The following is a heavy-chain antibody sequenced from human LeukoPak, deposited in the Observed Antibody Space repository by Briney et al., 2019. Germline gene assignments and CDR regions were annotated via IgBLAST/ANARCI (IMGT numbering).Heavy chain of an antibody. CDR2: ISGNGGST. Sequence: GGSLRLSCAASGFTFNSYAMTWVRQAPGKGLEWVSSISGNGGSTYYTDSVKGRFTISSDNSKNTLYPQMNSLRAEDTAAYYCAKDLRVIVVTYYMDVWGKGTTVTVSS. J-gene: IGHJ6*03. CDR3: AKDLRVIVVTYYMDV. V-gene: IGHV3-23*01. D-gene: IGHD2-2*01. CDR1: GFTFNSYA.